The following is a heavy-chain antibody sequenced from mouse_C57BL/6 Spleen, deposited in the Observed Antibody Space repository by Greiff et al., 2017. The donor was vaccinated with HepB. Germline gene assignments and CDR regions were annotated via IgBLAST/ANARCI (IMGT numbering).Heavy chain of an antibody. CDR3: ARSKGLTVDY. D-gene: IGHD4-1*01. V-gene: IGHV1-82*01. CDR2: IYPGDGDT. Sequence: QVQLQQSGPELVKPGASVKISCKASGYAFSSSWMNWVKQRPGRGLEWIGRIYPGDGDTNYNGKFKGKATLTADKSSSTAYMQLSSLTSEDSAVYFYARSKGLTVDYWGQGTTLTVSS. J-gene: IGHJ2*01. CDR1: GYAFSSSW.